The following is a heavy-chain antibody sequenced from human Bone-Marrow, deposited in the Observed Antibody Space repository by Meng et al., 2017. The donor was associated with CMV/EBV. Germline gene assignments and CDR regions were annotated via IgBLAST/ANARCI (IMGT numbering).Heavy chain of an antibody. V-gene: IGHV4-34*01. CDR3: ARAQAVAGRFCVY. Sequence: QVRLQPWGDGLLHPSETLSLTCAVYGGSLSGYYWSWIRQPPGKGLEWIGEINHSGSTNYNPSLKSRVTISVDTSKNQFSLKLSSVTAADTAVYYCARAQAVAGRFCVYWGQGTLVTVSS. D-gene: IGHD6-19*01. CDR1: GGSLSGYY. J-gene: IGHJ4*02. CDR2: INHSGST.